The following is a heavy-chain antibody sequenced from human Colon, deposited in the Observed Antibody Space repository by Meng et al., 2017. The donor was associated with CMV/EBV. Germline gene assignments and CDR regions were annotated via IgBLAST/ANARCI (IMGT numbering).Heavy chain of an antibody. V-gene: IGHV1-69*04. CDR3: ARDNNWFDP. CDR2: IIPMLEKT. D-gene: IGHD2/OR15-2a*01. J-gene: IGHJ5*02. CDR1: GGAFNNYA. Sequence: KFSCKGSGGAFNNYALAWLRQAPGQGLEWVGRIIPMLEKTDYAQSLKDRVTITADKSTTTTYMELRSLKSEDTAVYFCARDNNWFDPWGQGTLVTVSS.